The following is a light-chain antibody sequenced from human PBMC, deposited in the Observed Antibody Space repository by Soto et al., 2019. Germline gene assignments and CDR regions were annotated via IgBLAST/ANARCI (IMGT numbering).Light chain of an antibody. J-gene: IGKJ1*01. CDR2: AAS. V-gene: IGKV3-15*01. Sequence: GMTESPATLSMSPGERATVSCRASQSFRNNLAWYQQKPGQAPRLLIFAASTRATGVPARFSGSGSGTEFTLTISSLQPDDFATYYCQQYNSPTWTFGQGTKVDIK. CDR1: QSFRNN. CDR3: QQYNSPTWT.